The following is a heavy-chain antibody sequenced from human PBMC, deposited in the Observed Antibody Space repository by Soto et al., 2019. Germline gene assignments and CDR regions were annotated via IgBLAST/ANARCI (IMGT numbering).Heavy chain of an antibody. J-gene: IGHJ4*02. D-gene: IGHD6-19*01. Sequence: PGESLKISCKGSGYSFTSYWISWVRQMPGKGLEWMGRIDPSDSYTNYSPSFQGHVTISADKSISTAYLQWSSLEASDTAMYYCARQLPTTSNAVAGDFDYWGQGTLVTVSS. V-gene: IGHV5-10-1*01. CDR1: GYSFTSYW. CDR2: IDPSDSYT. CDR3: ARQLPTTSNAVAGDFDY.